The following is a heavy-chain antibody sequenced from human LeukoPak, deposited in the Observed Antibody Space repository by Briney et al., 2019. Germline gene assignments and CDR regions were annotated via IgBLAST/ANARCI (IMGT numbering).Heavy chain of an antibody. D-gene: IGHD3-3*01. V-gene: IGHV3-23*01. CDR1: GITSSDYA. CDR2: ISPNGGTT. CDR3: ARDIYDRYFDY. Sequence: GGSLRLSCAASGITSSDYAMSWVRQAPGKGLEWVSAISPNGGTTNYADSAKGRFTISRDNSRNTLYLQMNSLRAEDTAVYYCARDIYDRYFDYWGQGTLVTVSS. J-gene: IGHJ4*02.